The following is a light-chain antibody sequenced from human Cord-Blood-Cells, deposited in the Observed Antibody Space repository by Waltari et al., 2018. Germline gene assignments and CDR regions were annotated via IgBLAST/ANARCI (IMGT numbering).Light chain of an antibody. CDR2: EVS. CDR1: SSDAGGYNY. CDR3: SSYAGSNNLV. J-gene: IGLJ2*01. V-gene: IGLV2-8*01. Sequence: QSALTQPPSASGSPGQSVTISCTGTSSDAGGYNYVSWHQQHPGKAPKLMIYEVSKRPSGVPDRFSGAKSGNTASLTVSGLQAEDEADYYCSSYAGSNNLVFGGGTKLTVL.